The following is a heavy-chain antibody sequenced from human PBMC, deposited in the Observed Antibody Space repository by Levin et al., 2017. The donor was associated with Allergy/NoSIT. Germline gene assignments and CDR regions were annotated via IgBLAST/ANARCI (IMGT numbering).Heavy chain of an antibody. CDR1: GYSFTSYW. CDR3: ARRGTRDYYYYMDV. Sequence: ASVKVSCQGSGYSFTSYWIGWVRQMPGKGLEWMGIIYPGDSDTRYSPSFQGQVTIPADKSISTAYLQWSSLQASDTAIYYCARRGTRDYYYYMDVWGKGTTVTVSS. J-gene: IGHJ6*03. D-gene: IGHD1-1*01. V-gene: IGHV5-51*01. CDR2: IYPGDSDT.